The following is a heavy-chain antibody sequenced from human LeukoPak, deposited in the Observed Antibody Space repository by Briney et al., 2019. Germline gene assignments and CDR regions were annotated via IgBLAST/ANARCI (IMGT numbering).Heavy chain of an antibody. V-gene: IGHV3-23*01. J-gene: IGHJ4*02. CDR1: GFPFSSYA. CDR3: AKDRGPYCSGGSCPSGDY. Sequence: GGSLRLSCAASGFPFSSYAMTWVRQAPGKGLEWVSSISGDGATTYHADSVKGRFTISRDNAKNTVYLQVNSLRAEDTAVYYCAKDRGPYCSGGSCPSGDYWGQGTLVTVSS. CDR2: ISGDGATT. D-gene: IGHD2-15*01.